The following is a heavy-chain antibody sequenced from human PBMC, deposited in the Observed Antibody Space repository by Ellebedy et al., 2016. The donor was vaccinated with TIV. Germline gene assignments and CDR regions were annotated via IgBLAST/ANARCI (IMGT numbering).Heavy chain of an antibody. J-gene: IGHJ4*02. CDR3: ARATLGFDY. D-gene: IGHD1-26*01. V-gene: IGHV3-13*01. Sequence: GESLKISCAASGFTFSSYDMHWVRQATGKGLEWVSAIGTAGDTYYPGSVKGRFTISRENAKNSLYLQMNSLRAEDTAVYYCARATLGFDYWGQGALVTVSS. CDR2: IGTAGDT. CDR1: GFTFSSYD.